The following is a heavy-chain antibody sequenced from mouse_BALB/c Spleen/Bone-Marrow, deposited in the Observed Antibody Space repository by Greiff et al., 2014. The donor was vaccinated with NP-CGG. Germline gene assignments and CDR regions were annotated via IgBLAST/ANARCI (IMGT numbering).Heavy chain of an antibody. V-gene: IGHV1S137*01. D-gene: IGHD2-14*01. Sequence: VKLVESGAELVRPGVSVKISCKGSGYTFTDYAMHWVKQSHAKSLEWIGVISTYYGDASYNQKFKGKATMTEDKSSSTAYMELARLTSEDSAIYYCARSGRYGAYYAMDYWGQGTSVTVSS. CDR1: GYTFTDYA. CDR2: ISTYYGDA. CDR3: ARSGRYGAYYAMDY. J-gene: IGHJ4*01.